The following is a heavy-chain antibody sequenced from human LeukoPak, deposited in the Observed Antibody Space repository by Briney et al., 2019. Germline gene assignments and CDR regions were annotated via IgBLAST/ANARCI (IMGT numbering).Heavy chain of an antibody. CDR2: ISGSGGST. CDR1: GFTFSSYA. J-gene: IGHJ4*02. Sequence: TGGSLRLSCAASGFTFSSYAMSWVRQAPGKGLEWVSAISGSGGSTYCADSVKGRFTISRDNSKNTLYLQMNSLRAEDTAVYYCAKVGSIAAAGHGLDYWGQGTLVTVSS. D-gene: IGHD6-13*01. CDR3: AKVGSIAAAGHGLDY. V-gene: IGHV3-23*01.